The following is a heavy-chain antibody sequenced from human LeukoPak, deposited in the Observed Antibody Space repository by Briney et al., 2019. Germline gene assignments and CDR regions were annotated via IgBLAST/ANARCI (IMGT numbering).Heavy chain of an antibody. V-gene: IGHV3-30*02. CDR3: VKDFHNSWTFDY. Sequence: GGSLRLSCAASGFTFSSYGMHWVRQAPGKGLEWVAFINDGGNKKDYADSVQGRLTISRDTSKNILYLQMNSLRVADTAVSYCVKDFHNSWTFDYWGQGTLVTVSS. J-gene: IGHJ4*02. D-gene: IGHD6-13*01. CDR2: INDGGNKK. CDR1: GFTFSSYG.